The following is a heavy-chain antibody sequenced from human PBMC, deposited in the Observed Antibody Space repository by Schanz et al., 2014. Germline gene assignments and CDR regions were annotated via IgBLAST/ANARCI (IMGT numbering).Heavy chain of an antibody. CDR3: AKGPCYYYYMDV. Sequence: VQLLESGGGLVQPGGSLRLSCAASGFTFSSYAMSWVRQAPGKGLEWVAVIWSDGTNEYYADSVKGRFTISGDSSKYAVYLQMNSLRADDTAVYYCAKGPCYYYYMDVWGNGTTVTVSS. J-gene: IGHJ6*03. V-gene: IGHV3-33*08. CDR1: GFTFSSYA. CDR2: IWSDGTNE.